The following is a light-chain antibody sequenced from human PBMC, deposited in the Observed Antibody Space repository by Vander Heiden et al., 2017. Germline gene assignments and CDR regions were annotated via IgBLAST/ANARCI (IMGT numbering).Light chain of an antibody. V-gene: IGKV1-39*01. CDR2: TAG. CDR3: QQSDSSPYT. J-gene: IGKJ2*01. Sequence: DIQMTQSPSPLSASVGDSSTITCRASQSIGSYLNWYQQKPGRAPEILIYTAGRWQSGDPLRFRGSGSGTDFTLSISRLHPEDFATYYCQQSDSSPYTFGQGTKLEIK. CDR1: QSIGSY.